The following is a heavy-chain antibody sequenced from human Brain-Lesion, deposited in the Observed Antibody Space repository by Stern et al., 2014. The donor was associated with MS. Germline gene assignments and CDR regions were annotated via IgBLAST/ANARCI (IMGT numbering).Heavy chain of an antibody. CDR2: INRDGSTT. CDR1: GFTFSNSW. V-gene: IGHV3-74*02. Sequence: EVQLVESGGGLDQPGGSLRLSCAASGFTFSNSWMHWVRQAPGKGLVWVSRINRDGSTTTYADSVKGRFTISRDNAKNTLYLQMSSLRAEDTAVYYCTILSGPYDHWGQGTLVTVSS. J-gene: IGHJ4*02. D-gene: IGHD3-10*01. CDR3: TILSGPYDH.